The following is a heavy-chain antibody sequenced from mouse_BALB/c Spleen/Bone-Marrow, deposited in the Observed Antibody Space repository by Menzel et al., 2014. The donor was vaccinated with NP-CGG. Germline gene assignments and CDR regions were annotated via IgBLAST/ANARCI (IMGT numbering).Heavy chain of an antibody. CDR1: GFTFSDYY. J-gene: IGHJ2*01. V-gene: IGHV5-4*02. CDR3: ARRLRYYFDY. Sequence: EVQGVESGGGLVKPGGSLKLSCAASGFTFSDYYMYWVRQTPEKRLEWVATISDAGSHTYYPDSVKGRFTISRDNAKNTLYLQMSSLKSEDTAMYYCARRLRYYFDYWGQGTTLTVSS. CDR2: ISDAGSHT. D-gene: IGHD1-1*01.